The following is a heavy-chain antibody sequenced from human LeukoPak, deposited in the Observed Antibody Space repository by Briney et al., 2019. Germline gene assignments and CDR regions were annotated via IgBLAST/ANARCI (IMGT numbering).Heavy chain of an antibody. J-gene: IGHJ4*02. V-gene: IGHV3-7*01. CDR1: GFTFSTYW. CDR3: ARGIVVVVGASDHFDY. D-gene: IGHD2-15*01. CDR2: ISPDGSDK. Sequence: PGGSLGLSCVASGFTFSTYWMNWVRQAPGKGLERVGTISPDGSDKYYVDSVKGRFTISRDNAKTSLYLQINSLRADDTALYFCARGIVVVVGASDHFDYWGQGTLITVSS.